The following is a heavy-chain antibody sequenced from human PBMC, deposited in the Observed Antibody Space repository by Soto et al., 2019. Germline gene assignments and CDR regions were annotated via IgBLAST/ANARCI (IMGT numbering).Heavy chain of an antibody. CDR1: GVTFSTYT. CDR2: IGGGGYDT. V-gene: IGHV3-21*01. CDR3: VGGDDRGD. J-gene: IGHJ4*02. Sequence: EAQMVESGGGLVKPGGSLRLSCAASGVTFSTYTMNWVRQAPGKGLEWISSIGGGGYDTYYTDSVRGRFIISRENSKIPLFLQMNNLRVDDTAVYYCVGGDDRGDWGQGTLVTVSS. D-gene: IGHD3-10*01.